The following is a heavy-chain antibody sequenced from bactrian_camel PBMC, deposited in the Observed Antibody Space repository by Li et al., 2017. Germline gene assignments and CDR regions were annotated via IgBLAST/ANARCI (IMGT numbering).Heavy chain of an antibody. Sequence: VQLVESGGGSVQAGGSLRLSCAASGDSFTTYCMSWFRQAPGKEQEGIASIDGAGSTNYADSVKGRFTISQDSAKNILYLQMHSLKPEDTAMYYCAADPWYVVCGPTWEPDFGYRGQGTQVTVS. CDR1: GDSFTTYC. CDR3: AADPWYVVCGPTWEPDFGY. CDR2: IDGAGST. V-gene: IGHV3S26*01. D-gene: IGHD2*01. J-gene: IGHJ6*01.